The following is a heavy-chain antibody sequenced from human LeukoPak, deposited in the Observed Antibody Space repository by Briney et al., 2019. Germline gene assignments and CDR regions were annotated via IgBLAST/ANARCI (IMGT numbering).Heavy chain of an antibody. CDR2: IKSKTDGGTT. CDR1: GFTFSDAW. V-gene: IGHV3-15*01. D-gene: IGHD6-13*01. Sequence: GGSLRLSCAACGFTFSDAWMSWVRQAPGKGLEWVGHIKSKTDGGTTDYAAPVKGRFTISRDDSKNTLYLQMNSLKTEDTAVYYCTTVPHSSSWYLEPYWGQGTLVTVSS. J-gene: IGHJ4*02. CDR3: TTVPHSSSWYLEPY.